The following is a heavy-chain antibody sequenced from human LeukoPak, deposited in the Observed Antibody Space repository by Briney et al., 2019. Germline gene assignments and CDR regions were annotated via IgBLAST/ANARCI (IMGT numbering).Heavy chain of an antibody. J-gene: IGHJ4*02. D-gene: IGHD5-12*01. CDR1: GYTFTSYD. CDR3: ARVQRGYSGYDLYY. Sequence: ASVKVSCKASGYTFTSYDINWVRQATGQGLEWMGWMNPNSGNTGYAQKFQGRVTITRNTSISTAYLELTSLRSEDTAVYYCARVQRGYSGYDLYYWGQGTLVTVSS. CDR2: MNPNSGNT. V-gene: IGHV1-8*03.